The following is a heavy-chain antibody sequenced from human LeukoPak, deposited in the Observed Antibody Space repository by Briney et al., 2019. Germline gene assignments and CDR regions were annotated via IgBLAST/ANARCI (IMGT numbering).Heavy chain of an antibody. CDR3: ARDRAGLPFDP. Sequence: PGRSLRLSCAASGFTFSSCAMHWVRQAPGKGLEWVAVISYDGSNKYYADSVKGRFTISRDNSKNTLYLQMNSLRAEDTAVYYCARDRAGLPFDPWGQGTLVTVSS. V-gene: IGHV3-30-3*01. J-gene: IGHJ5*02. CDR1: GFTFSSCA. D-gene: IGHD5-12*01. CDR2: ISYDGSNK.